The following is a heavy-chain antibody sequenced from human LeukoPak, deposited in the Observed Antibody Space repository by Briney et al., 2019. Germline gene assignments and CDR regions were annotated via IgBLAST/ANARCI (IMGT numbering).Heavy chain of an antibody. CDR3: ARDLSLGRHRDGEPFDS. CDR1: GYTFTNHG. D-gene: IGHD4-17*01. CDR2: ISGYNGNT. V-gene: IGHV1-18*01. Sequence: ASVKVSCKTSGYTFTNHGISWVRQAPGQGLEWMGWISGYNGNTNYVQKFRGRITMTTDTSTSTAYLQLRSLSSDDTALYDCARDLSLGRHRDGEPFDSWGQGTLVTVSS. J-gene: IGHJ4*02.